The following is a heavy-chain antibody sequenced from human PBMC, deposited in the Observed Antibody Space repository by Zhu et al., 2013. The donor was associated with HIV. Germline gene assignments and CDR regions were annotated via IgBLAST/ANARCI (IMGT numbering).Heavy chain of an antibody. V-gene: IGHV4-38-2*01. D-gene: IGHD3-22*01. J-gene: IGHJ4*02. CDR1: GYSISSGYY. CDR3: ATHDRYYYDSSGYYGFFY. CDR2: IYYSGST. Sequence: QVQLQESGPGLVKPSETLSLTRAVSGYSISSGYYWGWIRQPPGKGLEWIGSIYYSGSTYYNPSLKSRVTISVDTSKNQFSLKLSSVTAADTAVYYCATHDRYYYDSSGYYGFFYWGQGTLVTVSS.